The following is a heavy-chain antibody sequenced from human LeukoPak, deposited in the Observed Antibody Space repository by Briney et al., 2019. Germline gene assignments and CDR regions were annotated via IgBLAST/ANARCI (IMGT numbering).Heavy chain of an antibody. J-gene: IGHJ4*02. Sequence: GESLRLSCAASGFTFSSYEMNWVRQAPGKGLEWVSYISNNGSTIYYAESVKGRFTISRDNAKNSLYLQMNSLRGEDTAVYYCARGGKDTAMVTLGYWGQGTLVTVSS. CDR2: ISNNGSTI. D-gene: IGHD5-18*01. CDR1: GFTFSSYE. CDR3: ARGGKDTAMVTLGY. V-gene: IGHV3-48*03.